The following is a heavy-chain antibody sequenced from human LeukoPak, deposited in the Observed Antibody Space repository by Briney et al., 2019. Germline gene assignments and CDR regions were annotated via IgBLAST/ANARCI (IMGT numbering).Heavy chain of an antibody. J-gene: IGHJ4*02. CDR1: GGSISSSSYY. Sequence: SETLSLTCTVSGGSISSSSYYWGWIRQPPGKGLEWIGSIYYSGSTNYNPSLKSRVTISVDTSKNQFSLKLSSVTAADTAVYYCARSRSGFDWTRGPYYFDYWGQGTLVTVSS. D-gene: IGHD3-9*01. CDR3: ARSRSGFDWTRGPYYFDY. CDR2: IYYSGST. V-gene: IGHV4-39*07.